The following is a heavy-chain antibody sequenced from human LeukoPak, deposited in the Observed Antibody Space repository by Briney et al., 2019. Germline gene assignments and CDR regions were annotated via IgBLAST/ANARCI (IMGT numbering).Heavy chain of an antibody. CDR2: ISYDGNNK. J-gene: IGHJ6*03. CDR3: ARDQTTVTLYFYTDV. V-gene: IGHV3-30*04. CDR1: GFTFSSYA. D-gene: IGHD4-11*01. Sequence: GGSLRLSCAASGFTFSSYAMHWVRQAPGKGLEWVALISYDGNNKYYADSVKGRFTISRDNSKNTLYLQMNSLRAEDTAVYYCARDQTTVTLYFYTDVWGKGTTVTVSS.